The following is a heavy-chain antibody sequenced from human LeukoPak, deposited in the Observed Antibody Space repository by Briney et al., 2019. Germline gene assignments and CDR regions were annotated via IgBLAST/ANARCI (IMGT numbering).Heavy chain of an antibody. CDR2: INHSGST. V-gene: IGHV4-34*01. Sequence: SETLSLTCAVYGGSFSGYYWSWIRQPPGKGLEWIGEINHSGSTNYNPSLKSRVTISVDTSKNQFSLKLSSVTAADTAVYYCARHAYGSGSYYGSYYYYYMDVWGKGTTVTISS. D-gene: IGHD3-10*01. CDR1: GGSFSGYY. J-gene: IGHJ6*03. CDR3: ARHAYGSGSYYGSYYYYYMDV.